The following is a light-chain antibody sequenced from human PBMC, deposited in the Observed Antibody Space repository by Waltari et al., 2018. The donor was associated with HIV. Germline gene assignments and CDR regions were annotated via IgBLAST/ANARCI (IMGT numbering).Light chain of an antibody. CDR1: TSDVGGYDY. CDR2: EVT. V-gene: IGLV2-14*01. Sequence: QSALTQPASVSGSPGQSITISCTGTTSDVGGYDYVSCYQQPPGKAPKLMIFEVTYRPSGVSHRFSGSKSGNTASLTISGLQAEDEADYYCTSYRSGSTLVVGGGTKVTVL. J-gene: IGLJ2*01. CDR3: TSYRSGSTLV.